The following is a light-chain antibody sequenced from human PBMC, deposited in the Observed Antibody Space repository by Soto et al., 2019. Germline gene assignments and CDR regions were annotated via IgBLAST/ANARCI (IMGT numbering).Light chain of an antibody. Sequence: EIVLTQSPATLSLSPGERATLSCRASQSVTGSYLAWYQQKPGQAPRLLMIGASSRATGIPDRFSGSGSGTDFTLTISRLEPEDFAVYYCQQYGSSPYTFGQGTKMEIK. V-gene: IGKV3-20*01. CDR1: QSVTGSY. CDR2: GAS. CDR3: QQYGSSPYT. J-gene: IGKJ2*01.